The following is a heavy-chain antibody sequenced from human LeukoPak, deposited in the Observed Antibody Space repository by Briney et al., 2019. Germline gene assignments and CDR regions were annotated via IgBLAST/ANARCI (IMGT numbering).Heavy chain of an antibody. V-gene: IGHV1-24*01. J-gene: IGHJ3*02. CDR2: FDPEDGET. CDR3: ATDSRSVGLAARRGGGAFDI. Sequence: GASVKVSCKVSGYTLTELSMHWVRQAPGKGLEWMGGFDPEDGETIYAQKFQGRVTMTEDTSTDTAYMELSSLRSEDTAVYYCATDSRSVGLAARRGGGAFDIWGQGTMVTVSS. CDR1: GYTLTELS. D-gene: IGHD6-6*01.